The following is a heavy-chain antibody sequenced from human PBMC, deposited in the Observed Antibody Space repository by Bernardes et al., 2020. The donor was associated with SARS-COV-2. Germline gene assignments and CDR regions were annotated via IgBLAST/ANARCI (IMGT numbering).Heavy chain of an antibody. D-gene: IGHD3-3*01. J-gene: IGHJ4*02. CDR1: GGSISSYY. Sequence: SETLSPTCTVSGGSISSYYWSWIRQPPGKGLEWIGYIYYSGSTNYNPSLKSRVTISVDTSKNQFSLKLSSVTAADTAVYYCARSGFWSGYHYWGQGTLVTVSS. V-gene: IGHV4-59*08. CDR3: ARSGFWSGYHY. CDR2: IYYSGST.